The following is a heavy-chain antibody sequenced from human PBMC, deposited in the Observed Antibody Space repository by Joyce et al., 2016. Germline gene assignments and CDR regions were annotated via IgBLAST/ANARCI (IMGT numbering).Heavy chain of an antibody. Sequence: QVQLVQSGTEVRKPGASVKVSCKASGYTFSSYAMHWVRQAPGQRLEWMGGIKLDKGNTNYSHSFEETVTFTRDTPARTAYMELSSMRSEDTAVYYCAGVSAIVRGDIGYYFDYWGQGTLVTVSS. CDR1: GYTFSSYA. J-gene: IGHJ4*02. V-gene: IGHV1-3*01. CDR3: AGVSAIVRGDIGYYFDY. D-gene: IGHD3-10*01. CDR2: IKLDKGNT.